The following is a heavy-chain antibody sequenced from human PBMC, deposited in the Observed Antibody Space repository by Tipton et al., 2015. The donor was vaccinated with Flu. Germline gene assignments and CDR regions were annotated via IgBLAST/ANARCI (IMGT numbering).Heavy chain of an antibody. V-gene: IGHV4-34*01. CDR1: GGSFSGYY. D-gene: IGHD3-10*01. Sequence: TLSLTCAVYGGSFSGYYWSWIRQPPGKGLEWIGEINHSGSTNYNPSLKSRVTISVDTSKNQFSLKLSSVTAADTAVYYCARGAGGLFPSYYYGMDVWGQGTTVTVSS. CDR3: ARGAGGLFPSYYYGMDV. J-gene: IGHJ6*02. CDR2: INHSGST.